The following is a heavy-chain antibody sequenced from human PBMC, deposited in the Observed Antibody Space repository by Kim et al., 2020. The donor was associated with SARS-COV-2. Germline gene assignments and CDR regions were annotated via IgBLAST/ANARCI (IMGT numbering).Heavy chain of an antibody. D-gene: IGHD5-12*01. V-gene: IGHV4-4*02. CDR1: GGSISSSNW. Sequence: SETLSLTCAVSGGSISSSNWWSWVRQPPGKGLEWIGEIYHSGSTNYNPSLKSRVTISVDKSKNQFSLKLSSVTAADTAVYYCASLSYGVYSGYDLAADYWGQGTLVTVSS. CDR2: IYHSGST. CDR3: ASLSYGVYSGYDLAADY. J-gene: IGHJ4*02.